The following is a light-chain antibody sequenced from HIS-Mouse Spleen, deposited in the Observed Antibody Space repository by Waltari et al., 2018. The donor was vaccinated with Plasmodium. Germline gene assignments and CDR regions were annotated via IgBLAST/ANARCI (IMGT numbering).Light chain of an antibody. CDR3: QQSYSTWT. V-gene: IGKV1-39*01. Sequence: DIPMTQSPSSLSASGGDRVTITCRASQNISSYLNWYQQKPGKAPKLLIYAASSLQSGVPSRFSGSGSGTDFTLSISSLQPEDFATYYCQQSYSTWTFGQGTKVEIK. J-gene: IGKJ1*01. CDR2: AAS. CDR1: QNISSY.